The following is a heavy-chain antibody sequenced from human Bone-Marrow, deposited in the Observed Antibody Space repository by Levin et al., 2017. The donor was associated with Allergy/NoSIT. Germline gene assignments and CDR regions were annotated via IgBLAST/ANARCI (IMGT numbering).Heavy chain of an antibody. CDR2: IRSKAHSYAT. D-gene: IGHD6-13*01. J-gene: IGHJ4*02. Sequence: PGGSLRLSCAASGFTFSGSAMHWVRQASGKGLEWIGRIRSKAHSYATAYGAAMKDRFTISRDDSKNTAYLQVNSLNTEDAALYYCVRHVDGSSWLDWGQGTLVTVSS. V-gene: IGHV3-73*01. CDR1: GFTFSGSA. CDR3: VRHVDGSSWLD.